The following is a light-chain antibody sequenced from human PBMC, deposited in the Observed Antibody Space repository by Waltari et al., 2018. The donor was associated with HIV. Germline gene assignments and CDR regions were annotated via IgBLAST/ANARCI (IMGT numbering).Light chain of an antibody. Sequence: QSALTQPASVSGSPGQSITLSCSGTSSAVGEYKSVSWYQLHTVKAPQPLLFEFSTRPSGVSIRFSVANAGNTASLTSSGLQTEDEADYYCSSFAAGGTQVFGSGTKVTV. V-gene: IGLV2-14*01. CDR3: SSFAAGGTQV. CDR1: SSAVGEYKS. CDR2: EFS. J-gene: IGLJ1*01.